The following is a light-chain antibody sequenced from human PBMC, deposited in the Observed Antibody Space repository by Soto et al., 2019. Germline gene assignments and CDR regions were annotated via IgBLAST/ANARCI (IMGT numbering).Light chain of an antibody. Sequence: DRVTITCQASQDISKNLNWYQQKPGKAPKLLIYDASSLQTGVPSRFSGSGSATHFTFTISSLQPEDIATCYCQQYDNLLPITFGQGTRLEIK. J-gene: IGKJ5*01. CDR3: QQYDNLLPIT. V-gene: IGKV1-33*01. CDR1: QDISKN. CDR2: DAS.